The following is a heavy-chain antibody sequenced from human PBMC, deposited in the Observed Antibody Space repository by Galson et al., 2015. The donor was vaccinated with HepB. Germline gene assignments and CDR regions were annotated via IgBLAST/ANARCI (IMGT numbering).Heavy chain of an antibody. J-gene: IGHJ4*02. CDR2: VSSDGDST. V-gene: IGHV3-64D*06. CDR3: VKGRWSSITSCFDY. D-gene: IGHD3-16*01. CDR1: GFTFSSYA. Sequence: SLRLSCAASGFTFSSYAMHWVRQAPGKGLEYVSGVSSDGDSTYYADSVKGRFTMSRENSKDTLYLQMSSLRAEDTAVYYCVKGRWSSITSCFDYWGQGTLVTVSS.